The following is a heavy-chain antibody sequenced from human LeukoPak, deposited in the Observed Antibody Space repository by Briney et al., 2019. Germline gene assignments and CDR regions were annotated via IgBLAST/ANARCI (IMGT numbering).Heavy chain of an antibody. CDR3: ARDLSYYYGSGTVDY. CDR1: GFTFSSYE. J-gene: IGHJ4*02. D-gene: IGHD3-10*01. Sequence: GGSLRLSCAASGFTFSSYEMNWVRQAPGKGLEWVSYISSSGSTIYYADSVKGRFTISRDNAKNSLYLQMNSLRAEDTAVYYCARDLSYYYGSGTVDYWGQGTLVTVSS. V-gene: IGHV3-48*03. CDR2: ISSSGSTI.